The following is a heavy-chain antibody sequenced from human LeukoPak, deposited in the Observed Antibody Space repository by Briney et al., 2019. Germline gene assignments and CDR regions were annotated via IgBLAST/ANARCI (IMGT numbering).Heavy chain of an antibody. J-gene: IGHJ3*02. CDR1: GFTFSTYG. Sequence: GGSLRLSCAASGFTFSTYGMHWVRQAPGKGLEWVTFIRYDGTNKYYADSVKGRFTISRDNSKNTLYLQMNSLRAEDTAVYYCAKDEGTYCSSISCPPDIWGQGTMVTVSS. D-gene: IGHD2-2*01. CDR3: AKDEGTYCSSISCPPDI. CDR2: IRYDGTNK. V-gene: IGHV3-30*02.